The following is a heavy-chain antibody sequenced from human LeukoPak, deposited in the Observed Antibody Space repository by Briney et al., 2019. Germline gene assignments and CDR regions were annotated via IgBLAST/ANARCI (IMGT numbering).Heavy chain of an antibody. CDR3: ARAATPYYYYYYMDV. V-gene: IGHV3-64*01. CDR2: ISSNGGST. J-gene: IGHJ6*03. CDR1: GFTCSSYA. D-gene: IGHD2-15*01. Sequence: GGSLRLSCAASGFTCSSYAMHWVRQAPGKGLEYVSAISSNGGSTYYANSVKGRFTISRDNSKNTLYLQMGSLRAEDMAVYYCARAATPYYYYYYMDVWGKGTTVTVSS.